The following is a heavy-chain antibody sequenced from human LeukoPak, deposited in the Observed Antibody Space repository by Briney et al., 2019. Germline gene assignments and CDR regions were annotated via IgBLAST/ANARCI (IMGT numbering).Heavy chain of an antibody. D-gene: IGHD2-15*01. J-gene: IGHJ2*01. Sequence: GGSLRLSCAVSGFTFSSYWMHWVRQAPGKGLVWVSPINTDGSKTAYADSVKGRFTISRDNAKNSLYLQMNSLRAEDTAVYYCARVPPAGVVVAAMSWYFDLWGRGTLVTVSS. V-gene: IGHV3-74*01. CDR2: INTDGSKT. CDR3: ARVPPAGVVVAAMSWYFDL. CDR1: GFTFSSYW.